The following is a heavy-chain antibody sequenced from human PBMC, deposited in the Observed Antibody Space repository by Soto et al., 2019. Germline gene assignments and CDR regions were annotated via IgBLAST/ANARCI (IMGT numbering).Heavy chain of an antibody. CDR1: GGSISGYY. J-gene: IGHJ5*02. D-gene: IGHD2-15*01. Sequence: SETLSLTCTVSGGSISGYYWSWIRQPPGKGLEWIGYIHYSGSTNYNPSLQSRVTISVDTSKNQFSLKLSSVTAADTAVYYCARGLNIVGPWGQGALVTVSS. V-gene: IGHV4-59*01. CDR3: ARGLNIVGP. CDR2: IHYSGST.